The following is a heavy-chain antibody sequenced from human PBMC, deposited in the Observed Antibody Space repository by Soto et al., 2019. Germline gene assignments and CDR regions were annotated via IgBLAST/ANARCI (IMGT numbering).Heavy chain of an antibody. J-gene: IGHJ4*02. Sequence: GASVKVSCKASGYTFTNYGISWVRQAPGQGLEWVGWISAYNGNTKYAQKLQGRVTMTTDTSTSTAYMELRSLRSDDTAVYYCARDLGQQLVDYWGQGTLVTVSS. V-gene: IGHV1-18*01. CDR1: GYTFTNYG. D-gene: IGHD6-13*01. CDR2: ISAYNGNT. CDR3: ARDLGQQLVDY.